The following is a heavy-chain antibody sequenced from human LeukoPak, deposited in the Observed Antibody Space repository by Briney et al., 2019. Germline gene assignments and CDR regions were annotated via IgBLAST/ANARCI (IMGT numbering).Heavy chain of an antibody. CDR2: IFRGGGT. Sequence: PGGSLRLSCAASGFTVSSNYMTWVRQAPGKGLEWVSVIFRGGGTSYADSVKGRFTISRDNSKNTLYLQMNSLRAEDTAVYYCARDYSDSGGYVAYWGQGTLVTVSS. V-gene: IGHV3-66*01. CDR1: GFTVSSNY. D-gene: IGHD3-22*01. CDR3: ARDYSDSGGYVAY. J-gene: IGHJ4*02.